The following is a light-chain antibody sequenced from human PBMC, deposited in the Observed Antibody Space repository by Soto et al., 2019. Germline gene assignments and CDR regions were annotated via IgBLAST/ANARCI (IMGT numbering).Light chain of an antibody. Sequence: TQMTQSPLSLSASVGEKIIITCRASRDVGSDVSWYQQKPGQAPKLVIYAASNLYTGVPSRFSGRRSGTEFTLTISSLQPEDFATYYCQQVSGYPLSFGGGTKVEIK. CDR1: RDVGSD. J-gene: IGKJ4*01. CDR3: QQVSGYPLS. V-gene: IGKV1-17*01. CDR2: AAS.